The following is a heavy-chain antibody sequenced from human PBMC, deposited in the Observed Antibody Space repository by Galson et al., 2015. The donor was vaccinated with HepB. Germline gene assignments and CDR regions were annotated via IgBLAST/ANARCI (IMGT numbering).Heavy chain of an antibody. J-gene: IGHJ5*01. Sequence: SVKVSCKAFESSFRNCAISWVRQAPGQGLEWMGAIIPLFGITNYAQKFQGRVSITADESTSTSSMELTSLRSDDTAVYYCARRGSSSWENWFDSWGQGTLVTVSS. V-gene: IGHV1-69*13. CDR1: ESSFRNCA. D-gene: IGHD6-13*01. CDR3: ARRGSSSWENWFDS. CDR2: IIPLFGIT.